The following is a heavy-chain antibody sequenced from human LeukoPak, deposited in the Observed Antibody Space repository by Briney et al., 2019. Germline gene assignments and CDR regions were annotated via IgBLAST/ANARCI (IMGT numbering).Heavy chain of an antibody. CDR2: IYYSGGN. J-gene: IGHJ4*02. CDR3: ARGPYYFDS. CDR1: VGSISSSGYY. Sequence: SSETLSLTCTVSVGSISSSGYYWGWIRQPPGKGLEWIGSIYYSGGNYYNPSLNSRVTISVDTSKNQFSLRLSSVTAADTAVYYCARGPYYFDSWGPGTLVTVPS. V-gene: IGHV4-39*07.